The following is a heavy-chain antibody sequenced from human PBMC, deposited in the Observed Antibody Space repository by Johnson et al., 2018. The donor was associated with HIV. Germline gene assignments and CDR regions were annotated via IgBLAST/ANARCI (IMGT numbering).Heavy chain of an antibody. J-gene: IGHJ3*02. CDR2: ISGSGDST. Sequence: MLLVESGGGVVQPGRSLRLSCAASGFTFSSNALNWFRQAPGKGLEWVSVISGSGDSTGHADSVKGRFTISRDNSKNTLFLQMNSLRAEDTAVYYCARDSPPWGARGDIWGQVTMVTVSS. D-gene: IGHD1-26*01. CDR1: GFTFSSNA. V-gene: IGHV3-23*04. CDR3: ARDSPPWGARGDI.